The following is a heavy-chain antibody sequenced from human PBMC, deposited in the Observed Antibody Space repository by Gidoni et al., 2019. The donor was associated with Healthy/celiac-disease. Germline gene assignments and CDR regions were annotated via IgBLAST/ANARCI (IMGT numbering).Heavy chain of an antibody. CDR3: ARDSIFGVVKYYYYYMDV. Sequence: QVQLQESGPGLVKPSETLSLTCTVSGGSISSYYWSWIRQPPGKGLEWIGYIYYSGSPNYNPSLKSRVTISVDTSKNQFSLKLSSVTAADTAVYYCARDSIFGVVKYYYYYMDVWGKGTTVTVSS. D-gene: IGHD3-3*01. J-gene: IGHJ6*03. CDR1: GGSISSYY. CDR2: IYYSGSP. V-gene: IGHV4-59*01.